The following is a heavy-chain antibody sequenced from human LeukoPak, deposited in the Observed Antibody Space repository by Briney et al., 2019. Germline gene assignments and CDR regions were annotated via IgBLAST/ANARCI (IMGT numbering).Heavy chain of an antibody. J-gene: IGHJ3*02. CDR1: GFTFRNYA. CDR2: ISSSDGAT. V-gene: IGHV3-23*01. D-gene: IGHD5-12*01. Sequence: GGSLRLSCAASGFTFRNYAMSWLRQAPGKRLEWVSAISSSDGATHYADSVKGRFTISRDNSKNSLYLQMNSLRAEDTAVYFCARGGGAFDIWGQGTMVTVSS. CDR3: ARGGGAFDI.